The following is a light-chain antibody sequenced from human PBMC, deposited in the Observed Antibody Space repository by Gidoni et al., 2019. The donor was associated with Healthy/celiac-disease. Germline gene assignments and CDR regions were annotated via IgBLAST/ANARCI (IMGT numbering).Light chain of an antibody. CDR3: QQSYRAPYT. CDR1: QSISTY. CDR2: AAS. Sequence: DIQMTQSPSSLSASVGDRVTITCRASQSISTYLNWYQQKPAKAPKLLIYAASSLQSGVPSRFSGSGSGADFTLTISSLQPEDFATYYCQQSYRAPYTFGQGSKLEIK. J-gene: IGKJ2*01. V-gene: IGKV1-39*01.